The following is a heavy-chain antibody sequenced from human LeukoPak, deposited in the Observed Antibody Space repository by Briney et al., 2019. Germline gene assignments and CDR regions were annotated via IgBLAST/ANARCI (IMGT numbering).Heavy chain of an antibody. V-gene: IGHV1-2*06. CDR1: GYTFTGYY. CDR2: INPNSGGT. J-gene: IGHJ4*02. CDR3: ARAFPWIAAAPFDY. Sequence: ASVKVSCKASGYTFTGYYMHWVRQAPGQGLEWMGRINPNSGGTNYAQNFQGRVTMTRDTSISTAYMELSRLKSEDTAVYYCARAFPWIAAAPFDYWGQGTLVTVSS. D-gene: IGHD6-13*01.